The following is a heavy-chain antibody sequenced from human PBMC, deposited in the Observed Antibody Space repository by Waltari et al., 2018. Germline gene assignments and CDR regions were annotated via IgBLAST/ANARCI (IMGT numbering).Heavy chain of an antibody. CDR2: ISPIFGTA. J-gene: IGHJ3*02. V-gene: IGHV1-69*14. CDR3: ARGGEWFARAFDI. D-gene: IGHD3-3*01. Sequence: QVQLVQSGDEVKKPGASVEVYCKASGGTFSSYAISWVRQAPGQGLEWMGGISPIFGTANYAQKFQGRVTITADKSTSTAYMELSSLRSEDTAVYYCARGGEWFARAFDIWGKGTMVTVSS. CDR1: GGTFSSYA.